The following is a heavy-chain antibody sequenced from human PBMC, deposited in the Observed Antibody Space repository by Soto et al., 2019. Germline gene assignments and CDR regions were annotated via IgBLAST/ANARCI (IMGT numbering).Heavy chain of an antibody. J-gene: IGHJ5*02. CDR2: VNHRGST. D-gene: IGHD3-10*01. CDR3: ARITGGYYFLNWFDP. V-gene: IGHV4-34*01. CDR1: GGSFSDYY. Sequence: PSETLSLTCAVYGGSFSDYYWTWIRQPPGKGLEWIGEVNHRGSTNYNPSLKSRVTISVDTSKNQFSLKLSSVTAADTAVYYCARITGGYYFLNWFDPWGQGTLVTVSS.